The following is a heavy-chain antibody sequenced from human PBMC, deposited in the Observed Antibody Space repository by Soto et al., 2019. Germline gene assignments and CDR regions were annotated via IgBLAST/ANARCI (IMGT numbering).Heavy chain of an antibody. CDR3: AHRPIHYYGSGTYYNYFDY. V-gene: IGHV2-5*02. D-gene: IGHD3-10*01. J-gene: IGHJ4*02. Sequence: QITLKESGPTLVKPTQTLTLTCTFSGFSLSTSGVGVGWIRQPPGKALEWLALIYWDDDKRYSPSLKSRLTITKDTSKNQVVLTMTNMDPVDTASYYCAHRPIHYYGSGTYYNYFDYWGQGTLVTVSS. CDR1: GFSLSTSGVG. CDR2: IYWDDDK.